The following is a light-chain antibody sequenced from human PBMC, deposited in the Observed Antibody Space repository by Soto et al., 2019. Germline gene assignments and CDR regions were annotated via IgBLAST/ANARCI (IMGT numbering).Light chain of an antibody. CDR2: NDY. Sequence: QSVLAQPPSASGTPGQRVTISCSGSTSNVGNNLASWYQQLPGSAPKLLIYNDYERPSGVPDRFSGSKSGTSASLGISGLRSEHEADYFCAVWDDRLSGVVFGGGTKLTVL. V-gene: IGLV1-47*02. J-gene: IGLJ2*01. CDR3: AVWDDRLSGVV. CDR1: TSNVGNNL.